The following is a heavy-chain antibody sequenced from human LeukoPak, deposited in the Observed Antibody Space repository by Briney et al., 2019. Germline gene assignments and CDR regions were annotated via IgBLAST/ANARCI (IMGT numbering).Heavy chain of an antibody. CDR3: ARAFRARYFDL. D-gene: IGHD2/OR15-2a*01. V-gene: IGHV4-39*01. CDR2: IYYSGGT. J-gene: IGHJ2*01. CDR1: GGSITTSSYY. Sequence: SETLSLTCTVSGGSITTSSYYWGWIRQPPEKGLEWIGVIYYSGGTYSNPSLKGRVTISVDTSKNQFSLKLSSVTAADTAVYYCARAFRARYFDLWGRGTLVTVSS.